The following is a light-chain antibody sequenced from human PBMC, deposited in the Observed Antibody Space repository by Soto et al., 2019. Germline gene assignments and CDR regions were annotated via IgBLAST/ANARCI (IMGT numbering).Light chain of an antibody. J-gene: IGLJ1*01. V-gene: IGLV2-23*01. CDR3: CSFAAGNTYV. CDR1: SSDVGTYNL. Sequence: QSALTQPASVSGSPGQSIALSWTGTSSDVGTYNLVSWYQQHPGKAPKLLISEGGKRPSGVSDRFSGSKSGNTASLTIPGLQAEDEADYYCCSFAAGNTYVFGTGTNLTVL. CDR2: EGG.